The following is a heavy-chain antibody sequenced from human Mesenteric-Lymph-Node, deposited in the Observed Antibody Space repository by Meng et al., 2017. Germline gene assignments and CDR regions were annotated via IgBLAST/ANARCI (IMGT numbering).Heavy chain of an antibody. CDR3: ARVPLGYCSGGSCPTLASFDY. D-gene: IGHD2-15*01. Sequence: ASAKVFCKASGYTFTSYYMHWVRQAPGQGLEWMGWINPNSGGTNYAQKFQGRVTMTRDTSISTAYMALSRLRSDDTAVYYCARVPLGYCSGGSCPTLASFDYWGQGTLVTVSS. J-gene: IGHJ4*02. V-gene: IGHV1-2*02. CDR2: INPNSGGT. CDR1: GYTFTSYY.